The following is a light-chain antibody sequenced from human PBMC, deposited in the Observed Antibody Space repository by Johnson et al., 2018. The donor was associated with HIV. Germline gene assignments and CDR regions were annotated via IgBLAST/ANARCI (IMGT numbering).Light chain of an antibody. V-gene: IGLV1-51*01. CDR1: NSNIGNNY. J-gene: IGLJ1*01. CDR2: DNN. Sequence: QSVLTQPPSVSAAPGQKVTISCSGSNSNIGNNYVSWYQQLPGTAPTLLIYDNNKRPSGIPDRFSGSKSRTSATLGITGLQTGDEAEDYGGTWDSRLSAYVFGGGTQVTVL. CDR3: GTWDSRLSAYV.